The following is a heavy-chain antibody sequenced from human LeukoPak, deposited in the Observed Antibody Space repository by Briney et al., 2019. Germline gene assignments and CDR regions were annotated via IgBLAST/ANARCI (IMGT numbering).Heavy chain of an antibody. CDR2: INPNSGGT. CDR3: ARDTAMVRGDPYYMDV. Sequence: ASVKVSCKASGYTFTSYYMHWVRQAPGQGLEWMGWINPNSGGTNYAQKFQGRVTMTRDTSISTAYMELSRLRSDDTAVYYCARDTAMVRGDPYYMDVWGKGTTVTISS. CDR1: GYTFTSYY. J-gene: IGHJ6*03. V-gene: IGHV1-2*02. D-gene: IGHD3-10*01.